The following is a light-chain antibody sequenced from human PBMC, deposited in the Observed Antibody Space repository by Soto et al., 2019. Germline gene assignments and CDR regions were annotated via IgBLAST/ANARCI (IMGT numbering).Light chain of an antibody. Sequence: EIVLTQSPGTLSLSPGERATLSCRASQSVSSNYLAWYQQKPGQAPRLLIYGASSRATGIPDKFSSSGSGTDFTLTISRLEPEDFAVYYCQQYGSSPRTFGQGTKVEIE. CDR1: QSVSSNY. CDR3: QQYGSSPRT. V-gene: IGKV3-20*01. CDR2: GAS. J-gene: IGKJ1*01.